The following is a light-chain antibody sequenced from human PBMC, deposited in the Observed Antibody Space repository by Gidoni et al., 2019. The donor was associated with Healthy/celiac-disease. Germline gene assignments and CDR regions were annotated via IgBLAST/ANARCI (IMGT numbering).Light chain of an antibody. V-gene: IGLV3-1*01. CDR3: QAWDSSSYV. J-gene: IGLJ1*01. CDR2: QDT. CDR1: KLGDKY. Sequence: SYELTQPPSVSVSPGQTASITCSGDKLGDKYASWYQQRPGQPPVLVIYQDTKRPSGIPERFSGSNSGNTATLTISGTQAMDEADYYCQAWDSSSYVFGTGTKVTVL.